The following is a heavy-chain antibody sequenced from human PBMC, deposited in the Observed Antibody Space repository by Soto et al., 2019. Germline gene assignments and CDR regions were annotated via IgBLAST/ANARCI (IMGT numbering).Heavy chain of an antibody. CDR2: ISGSGGST. CDR1: GFTFSSYA. Sequence: PGGSLRLSCAASGFTFSSYAMSWVRQAPGKGLEWVSAISGSGGSTYYADSVKGRFTVSRDNSNNTLYLQMDSLRADDTALYYCARSGDFWSGYFNYWGQGTLVTVSS. D-gene: IGHD3-3*01. CDR3: ARSGDFWSGYFNY. V-gene: IGHV3-23*01. J-gene: IGHJ4*02.